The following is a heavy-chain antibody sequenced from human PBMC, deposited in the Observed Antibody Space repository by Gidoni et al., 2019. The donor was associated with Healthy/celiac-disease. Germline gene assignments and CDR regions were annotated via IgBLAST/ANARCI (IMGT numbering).Heavy chain of an antibody. CDR2: IDPSDSYT. CDR1: GYSFTSYW. V-gene: IGHV5-10-1*03. J-gene: IGHJ5*02. D-gene: IGHD4-17*01. Sequence: EGQLVQSGAEVKKPGESLRISCKGSGYSFTSYWISWVRQMPGKGLEWMGRIDPSDSYTNYSPSFQGHVTISADKSISTAYLQWSSLKASDTAMYYCARHGGIDYGDYYWFDPWGQGTLVTVSS. CDR3: ARHGGIDYGDYYWFDP.